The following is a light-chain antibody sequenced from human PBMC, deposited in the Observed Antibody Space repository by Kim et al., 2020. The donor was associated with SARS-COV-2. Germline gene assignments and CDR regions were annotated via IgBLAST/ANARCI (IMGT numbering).Light chain of an antibody. V-gene: IGLV3-1*01. J-gene: IGLJ1*01. CDR2: QDS. Sequence: VSPGQTACITCSGDKLGDKYACWYQQKPGQSPVLVIYQDSKRPSGIPERFSGSNSGNTATLTISGTQAMDEADYYCQAWDSSTKAVFGTGTKVTVL. CDR1: KLGDKY. CDR3: QAWDSSTKAV.